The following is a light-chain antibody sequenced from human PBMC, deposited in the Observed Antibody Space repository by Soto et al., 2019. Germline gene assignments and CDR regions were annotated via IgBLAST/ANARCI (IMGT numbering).Light chain of an antibody. J-gene: IGKJ1*01. CDR2: KAS. Sequence: DIQMTQSPSTLSASVGDRVTITCRASQSVSIWLAWYQQKPGKAPNLLIYKASSLESGVPSRFSGSGSGTEFTLTISSLQPDDFATYYCQQYSTYRTVGQGTKVEIK. CDR3: QQYSTYRT. V-gene: IGKV1-5*03. CDR1: QSVSIW.